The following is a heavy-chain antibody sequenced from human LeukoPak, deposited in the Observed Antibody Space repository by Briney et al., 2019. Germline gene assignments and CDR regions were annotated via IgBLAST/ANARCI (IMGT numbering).Heavy chain of an antibody. CDR2: IIPIFGTA. CDR3: ARSYGDYEYWFDP. CDR1: GYTFTSYY. D-gene: IGHD4-17*01. J-gene: IGHJ5*02. V-gene: IGHV1-69*13. Sequence: ASVKVSCKASGYTFTSYYMHWVRQAPGQGLEWMGGIIPIFGTANYAQKFQGRVTITADESTSTAYMELSSLRSEDTAVYYCARSYGDYEYWFDPWGQGTLVTVSS.